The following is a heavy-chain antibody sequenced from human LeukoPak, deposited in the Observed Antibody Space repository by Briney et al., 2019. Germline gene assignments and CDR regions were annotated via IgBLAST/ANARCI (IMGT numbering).Heavy chain of an antibody. J-gene: IGHJ4*02. D-gene: IGHD6-19*01. CDR2: IYYSGST. CDR1: GGSIRSSNYY. V-gene: IGHV4-39*01. Sequence: SETLSLTCTVSGGSIRSSNYYWGWIRQPPGRGLEWIGIIYYSGSTYYNPSLKSRVTISVDTSKNQISLKLNSVTAADTAVYYCARSLAGPRARPSDYWGQGILVAVSS. CDR3: ARSLAGPRARPSDY.